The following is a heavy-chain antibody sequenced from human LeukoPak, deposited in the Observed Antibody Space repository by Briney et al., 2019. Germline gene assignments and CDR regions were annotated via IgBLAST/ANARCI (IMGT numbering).Heavy chain of an antibody. D-gene: IGHD3-3*01. CDR2: ISYDGSNK. Sequence: GGSLRLSCAASGFTFSSYAMHWVRQAPGKGLEWVAVISYDGSNKYYADSVKGRFTISRDNSKNTLYLQMNSLRAEDTAVYYCARAGITIFGDTRTPIDYWGQGTLVTVSS. J-gene: IGHJ4*02. CDR3: ARAGITIFGDTRTPIDY. CDR1: GFTFSSYA. V-gene: IGHV3-30*04.